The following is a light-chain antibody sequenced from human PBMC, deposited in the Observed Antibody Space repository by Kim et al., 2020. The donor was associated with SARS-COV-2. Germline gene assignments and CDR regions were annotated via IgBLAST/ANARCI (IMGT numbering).Light chain of an antibody. J-gene: IGLJ3*02. CDR3: QSADSSETVV. CDR2: KDS. CDR1: ELPKQY. Sequence: VSPGRTARITCSGGELPKQYVYWYQQKPGQAPVLVIYKDSERPSGIPERFSGSSSGTTGTLTISGVQAEDEGDYYCQSADSSETVVFGGGTQLTVL. V-gene: IGLV3-25*03.